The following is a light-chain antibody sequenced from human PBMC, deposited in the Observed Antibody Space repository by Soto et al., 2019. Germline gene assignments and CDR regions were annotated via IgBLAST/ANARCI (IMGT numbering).Light chain of an antibody. CDR2: EVT. Sequence: QSALTQPASVSGSPGQSITISCTGTSSDVGSYNLVTWYQQHPGKAPKLMIYEVTKRHSGVSNRFSGSKSGNTASLTISGLQAEDEAAYYCCSYAGSGTYVFGTGTKVTVL. CDR1: SSDVGSYNL. V-gene: IGLV2-23*02. J-gene: IGLJ1*01. CDR3: CSYAGSGTYV.